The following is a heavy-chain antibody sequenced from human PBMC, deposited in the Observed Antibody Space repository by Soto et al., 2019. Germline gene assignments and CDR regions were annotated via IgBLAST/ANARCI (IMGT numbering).Heavy chain of an antibody. CDR2: VYSSGST. Sequence: TMRLPWTVSGGSISSRSSYWGWISQPPATGLAWIGRVYSSGSTYYKTSRKSRVTISVDSSKNQCSRKLSSVTAADTAVYYCARESSWWVRPNQNWFDPWGQGTLVTVSS. CDR3: ARESSWWVRPNQNWFDP. CDR1: GGSISSRSSY. D-gene: IGHD2-15*01. V-gene: IGHV4-39*01. J-gene: IGHJ5*02.